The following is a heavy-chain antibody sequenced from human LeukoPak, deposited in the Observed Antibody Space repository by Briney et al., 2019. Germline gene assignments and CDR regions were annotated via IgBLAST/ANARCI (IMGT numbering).Heavy chain of an antibody. CDR2: MNPNSGNT. V-gene: IGHV1-8*01. Sequence: ASVKVSCKASGYTLTSYDINWVRQATGQGLEGMGWMNPNSGNTGYAQKFQGRVTMTRNTSISTAYMELSSLRSEDTAVYYCARSYGSGRDYYYYMDVWGKGTTVTVSS. D-gene: IGHD3-10*01. CDR3: ARSYGSGRDYYYYMDV. J-gene: IGHJ6*03. CDR1: GYTLTSYD.